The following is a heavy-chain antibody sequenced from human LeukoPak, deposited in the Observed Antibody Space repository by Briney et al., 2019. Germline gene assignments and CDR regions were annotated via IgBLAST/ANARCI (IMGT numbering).Heavy chain of an antibody. V-gene: IGHV3-53*01. D-gene: IGHD3-16*01. J-gene: IGHJ6*03. CDR2: IYSGGST. Sequence: GGSLRLSCAASGFTVSSNYMSWVRQAPGKGLEWVSVIYSGGSTYYADSAKGRFTISRDNSKNTLYLQMNSLRAEDTAVYYCARQGADPKGYYYYYMDVWGKGTTVTVSS. CDR1: GFTVSSNY. CDR3: ARQGADPKGYYYYYMDV.